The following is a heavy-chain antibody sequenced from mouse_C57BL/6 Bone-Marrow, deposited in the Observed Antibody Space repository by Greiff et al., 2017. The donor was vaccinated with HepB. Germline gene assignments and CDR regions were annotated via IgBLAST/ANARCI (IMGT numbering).Heavy chain of an antibody. J-gene: IGHJ4*01. Sequence: EVQLVESGGGLVKPGGSLKLSCAASGFTFSSYAMSWVRQTPEKRLEWVATISDGGSYTYYPDNVKGRFTISRDNAKNNLYLQMSHLKSEDTAMYYCARDRGYGYDRYAMDYWGQGTSVTVSS. D-gene: IGHD2-2*01. CDR2: ISDGGSYT. V-gene: IGHV5-4*01. CDR3: ARDRGYGYDRYAMDY. CDR1: GFTFSSYA.